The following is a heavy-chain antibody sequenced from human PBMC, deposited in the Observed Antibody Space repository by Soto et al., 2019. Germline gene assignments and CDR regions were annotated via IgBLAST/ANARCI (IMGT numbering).Heavy chain of an antibody. V-gene: IGHV3-21*01. Sequence: PGGSLRLSCAASGFTFSSYSMNWVRQAPGKGLEWVSSISSSSSYIYYADSVKGRFTISRDNAKNSLYLQMNSLRAEDTAVYYCARDSRAVPLEWLSPSNWSDPWGQGTLVTVSS. CDR2: ISSSSSYI. CDR3: ARDSRAVPLEWLSPSNWSDP. CDR1: GFTFSSYS. J-gene: IGHJ5*02. D-gene: IGHD3-3*01.